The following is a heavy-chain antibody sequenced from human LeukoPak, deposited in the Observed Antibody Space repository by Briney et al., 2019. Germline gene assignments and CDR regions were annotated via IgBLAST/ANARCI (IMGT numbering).Heavy chain of an antibody. D-gene: IGHD2-2*01. CDR2: IKHDGSEE. J-gene: IGHJ4*02. Sequence: GGSLTLSCAAYGFTFSSYWMTWVRQAPGKGLEWVANIKHDGSEEYYLASVKWRFPITRDNAKTSLYLQMNSLRAEDTAVYYCARTLGYCSSTNCFLTFDYWGQGTLVTVSS. CDR3: ARTLGYCSSTNCFLTFDY. CDR1: GFTFSSYW. V-gene: IGHV3-7*04.